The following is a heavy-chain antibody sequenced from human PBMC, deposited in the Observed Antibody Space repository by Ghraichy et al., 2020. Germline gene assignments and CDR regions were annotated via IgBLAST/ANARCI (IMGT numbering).Heavy chain of an antibody. Sequence: SQTLSLTCAVYGGSFSGYYWSWIRQPPGKGLEWIGEINHSGSTNYNPSLKSRVTISVDTSKNQFSLKLSSVTAADTAVYYCARGRLYYDFWSGYNYYFDYWGQGTLVTVSS. CDR2: INHSGST. V-gene: IGHV4-34*01. D-gene: IGHD3-3*01. J-gene: IGHJ4*02. CDR1: GGSFSGYY. CDR3: ARGRLYYDFWSGYNYYFDY.